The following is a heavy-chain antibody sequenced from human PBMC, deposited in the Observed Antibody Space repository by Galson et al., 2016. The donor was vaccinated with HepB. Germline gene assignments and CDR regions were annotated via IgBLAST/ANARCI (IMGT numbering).Heavy chain of an antibody. CDR1: GFTFSGTW. J-gene: IGHJ4*02. Sequence: SLRLSCAASGFTFSGTWMHWVRQAPGKGLVWVSRINSDGSDTIYADSVKSRFTISSDNAQNTVYLQMNSLRAEDRAVYYCASDRYYVINSWGQGSLVTVSS. D-gene: IGHD3-10*02. CDR2: INSDGSDT. V-gene: IGHV3-74*01. CDR3: ASDRYYVINS.